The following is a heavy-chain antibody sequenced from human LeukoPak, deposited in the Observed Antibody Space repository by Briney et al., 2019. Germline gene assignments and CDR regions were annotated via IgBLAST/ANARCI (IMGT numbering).Heavy chain of an antibody. CDR2: ISPTGTST. J-gene: IGHJ5*02. CDR3: VNVMYLYGAGNYYEFDP. CDR1: TFTFSRYA. D-gene: IGHD3-10*01. Sequence: PGGSLRLSCAASTFTFSRYAMAWVRQAPGKGLEWVSAISPTGTSTYYPDSVKRLFNISSDNSKNSPSLAMSSLRAEDTAVYHCVNVMYLYGAGNYYEFDPWGQGTLVTVSS. V-gene: IGHV3-23*01.